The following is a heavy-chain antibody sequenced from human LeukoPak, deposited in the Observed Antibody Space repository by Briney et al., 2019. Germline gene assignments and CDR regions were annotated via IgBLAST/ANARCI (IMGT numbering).Heavy chain of an antibody. Sequence: GGSLRLSCAVSGFIFSSYSMNWVRQAPGKGLEWVSSITSSSSYIYYADSVKGRFTISRDNAKNSLYLQMNSLRAEDTAVYYCARVIYDERLAPWGQGTLVTVSS. CDR3: ARVIYDERLAP. J-gene: IGHJ5*02. D-gene: IGHD3-22*01. V-gene: IGHV3-21*04. CDR2: ITSSSSYI. CDR1: GFIFSSYS.